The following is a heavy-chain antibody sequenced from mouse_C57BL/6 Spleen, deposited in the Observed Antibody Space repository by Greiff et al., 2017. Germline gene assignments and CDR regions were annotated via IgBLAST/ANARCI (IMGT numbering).Heavy chain of an antibody. CDR1: GYSITSGYY. CDR3: ARVPDY. Sequence: EVHLVESGPGLVKPSQSLSLTCSVTGYSITSGYYWNWIRQFPGNKLEWMGYISYDGSNNYNPSLKNRISITRDTSKNQFFLKLNSVTTEDTATYYCARVPDYWGQGTTLTVSS. V-gene: IGHV3-6*01. CDR2: ISYDGSN. J-gene: IGHJ2*01.